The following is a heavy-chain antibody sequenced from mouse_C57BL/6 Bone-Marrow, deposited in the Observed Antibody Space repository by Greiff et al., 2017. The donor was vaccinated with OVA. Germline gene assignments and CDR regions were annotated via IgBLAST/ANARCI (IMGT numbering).Heavy chain of an antibody. CDR3: ARRGIYYYGSSPAWFAY. V-gene: IGHV5-15*01. D-gene: IGHD1-1*01. CDR1: GFTFSDYG. Sequence: EVMLVESGGGLVQPGGSLKLSCAASGFTFSDYGMAWVRQAPRKGPEWVAFISNLAYSIYYADTVTGRFTISRENAKNNLYLEMSSLRSEDTAMYYCARRGIYYYGSSPAWFAYWGQGTLVTVSA. J-gene: IGHJ3*01. CDR2: ISNLAYSI.